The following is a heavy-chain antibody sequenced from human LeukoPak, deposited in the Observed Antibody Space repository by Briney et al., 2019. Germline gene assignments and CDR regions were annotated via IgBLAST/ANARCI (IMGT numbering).Heavy chain of an antibody. Sequence: GGSLRLSCAASGFTFSDYWMHWVRQAPGKGLEWVSRIYSDESSTYYADSVKGRFTISRDNAKNTLYLQMNSLRAEDTAMYYCARVSGSRNYYFGAFDVWGQGTMVTVSS. D-gene: IGHD3-10*01. J-gene: IGHJ3*01. CDR1: GFTFSDYW. CDR3: ARVSGSRNYYFGAFDV. CDR2: IYSDESST. V-gene: IGHV3-74*01.